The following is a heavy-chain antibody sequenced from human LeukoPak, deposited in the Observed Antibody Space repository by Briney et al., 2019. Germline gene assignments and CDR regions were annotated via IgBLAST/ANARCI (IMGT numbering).Heavy chain of an antibody. Sequence: SVKVSCKASEGTFSSYAISWVRQAPGQGLEWMGGIIPIFGTANYAQKFQGRVTITADESTSTAYMELSSLRSEDTAVYYCASVPPRTPYYYYYMDVWGKGTTVTVSS. V-gene: IGHV1-69*13. CDR2: IIPIFGTA. J-gene: IGHJ6*03. D-gene: IGHD2-2*01. CDR3: ASVPPRTPYYYYYMDV. CDR1: EGTFSSYA.